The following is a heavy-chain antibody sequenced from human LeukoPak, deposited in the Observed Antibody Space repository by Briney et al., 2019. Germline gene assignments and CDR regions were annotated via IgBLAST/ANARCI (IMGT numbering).Heavy chain of an antibody. CDR1: GYTFTSYG. V-gene: IGHV1-46*01. D-gene: IGHD5-18*01. CDR2: INPSGGST. CDR3: GRDRRWGYSYGPPTYYFDY. Sequence: GASVKVSCKASGYTFTSYGISWVRQAPGQGLEWMGIINPSGGSTSYAQKFQGRVTMTRDTSTSTVYMELSSLRSEDTAVYYCGRDRRWGYSYGPPTYYFDYWGQGTLVTVSS. J-gene: IGHJ4*02.